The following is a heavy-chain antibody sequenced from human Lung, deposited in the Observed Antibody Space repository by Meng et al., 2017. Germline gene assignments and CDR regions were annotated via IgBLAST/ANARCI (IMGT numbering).Heavy chain of an antibody. D-gene: IGHD2-2*01. CDR3: KSYANADYCDY. Sequence: QVQLVQSGAEVKKPGASVTVSCKASGYTFTTYAMHWVRQAPGQRLGWMGWINAGNGNTKYSQKCQGRVTMTNDTSASTAYMELTSLTSEDTAIYYCKSYANADYCDYWGQGTLVTVSS. J-gene: IGHJ4*02. CDR1: GYTFTTYA. CDR2: INAGNGNT. V-gene: IGHV1-3*01.